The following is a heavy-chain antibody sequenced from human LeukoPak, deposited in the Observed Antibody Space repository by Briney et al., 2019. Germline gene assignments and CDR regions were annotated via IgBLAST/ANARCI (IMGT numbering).Heavy chain of an antibody. J-gene: IGHJ4*02. Sequence: PSETLSLTCAVYGGSFSTYYWNWIRQSPGKGLEWIGEINHSGSTNSNPSLKSRVTILIDTSKNQFSLKLSSVTAADTAVYYCARDPAYSSSRYFDYWGQGTLVTVSS. CDR1: GGSFSTYY. CDR3: ARDPAYSSSRYFDY. V-gene: IGHV4-34*01. D-gene: IGHD6-13*01. CDR2: INHSGST.